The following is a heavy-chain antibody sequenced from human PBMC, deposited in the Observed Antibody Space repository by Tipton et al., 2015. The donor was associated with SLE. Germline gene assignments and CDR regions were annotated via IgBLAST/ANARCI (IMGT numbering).Heavy chain of an antibody. J-gene: IGHJ3*02. CDR3: ARELQQLVAFDI. V-gene: IGHV4-39*07. Sequence: TLSLTCTVSGGSISSSSYYWGWIRQPPGKGLEWFGSIYYSGSTYYNPSLKSRVTISVDTSKNQFSLKLSSVTAADTAVYYCARELQQLVAFDIWGQGTMVTVSS. CDR1: GGSISSSSYY. CDR2: IYYSGST. D-gene: IGHD6-6*01.